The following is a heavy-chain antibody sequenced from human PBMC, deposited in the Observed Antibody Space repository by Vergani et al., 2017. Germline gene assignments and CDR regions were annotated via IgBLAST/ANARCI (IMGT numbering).Heavy chain of an antibody. V-gene: IGHV3-23*01. CDR2: INNNGGST. D-gene: IGHD2-2*01. CDR3: AKVCGRTSCTSGVGAFDV. CDR1: GFTFNSYA. Sequence: QLLESGGGLIQPGGSLRLSCAASGFTFNSYAMTWVRQAPGKGLEWVSGINNNGGSTYYADSVKGRFTISRDNSKNTLYLQMTDLRAEDTATYYCAKVCGRTSCTSGVGAFDVWGHGTMVTVSS. J-gene: IGHJ3*01.